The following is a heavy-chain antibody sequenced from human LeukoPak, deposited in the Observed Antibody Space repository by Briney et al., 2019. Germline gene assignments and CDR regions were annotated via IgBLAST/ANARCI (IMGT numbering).Heavy chain of an antibody. D-gene: IGHD1-26*01. CDR1: GLTFSSYA. Sequence: SGGSLRLSCAASGLTFSSYAMSWVRQAPGKGLEWVSAISGSGGSTYYADSVKGRFTISRDNSKNTLYLQMNSLRAEDTAVYYCAKGGIVGATWDFDYWGQGTLVTVSS. J-gene: IGHJ4*02. CDR3: AKGGIVGATWDFDY. V-gene: IGHV3-23*01. CDR2: ISGSGGST.